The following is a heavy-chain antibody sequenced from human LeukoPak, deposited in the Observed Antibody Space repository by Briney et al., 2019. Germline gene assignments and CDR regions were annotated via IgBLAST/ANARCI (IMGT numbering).Heavy chain of an antibody. J-gene: IGHJ4*02. CDR3: ARGDDRSGYYHSHFDY. CDR1: GFTFSRYW. D-gene: IGHD3-22*01. Sequence: SGGSLRLSCAASGFTFSRYWMSWVRQAPGKGLEWVAVISYDGSNKYYADSVKGRFTISRDNSKNTLYLQMNSLRAEDTAVYYCARGDDRSGYYHSHFDYWGQGTLVTVSS. V-gene: IGHV3-30*03. CDR2: ISYDGSNK.